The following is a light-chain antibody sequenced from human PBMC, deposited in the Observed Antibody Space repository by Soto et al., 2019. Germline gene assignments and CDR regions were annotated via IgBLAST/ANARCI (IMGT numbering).Light chain of an antibody. CDR1: QSVSSN. CDR2: GAS. J-gene: IGKJ1*01. V-gene: IGKV3-15*01. Sequence: EIVMTQSPATLSVSPGERATFSFRASQSVSSNLAWYQQKPGQAPRLLIYGASTRATGIPARFSGSGSGTEFTLTISSLQSEDFAVYYCQQYNNWPPTFGQGTKVDIK. CDR3: QQYNNWPPT.